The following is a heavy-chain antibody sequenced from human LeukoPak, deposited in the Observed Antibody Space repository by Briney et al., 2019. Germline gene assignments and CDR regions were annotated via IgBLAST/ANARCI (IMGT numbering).Heavy chain of an antibody. CDR3: AKEDIVVVPAVNWFDP. J-gene: IGHJ5*02. Sequence: GGSLRLSCAASGFTFSSYAMHWVRQAPGKGLEWVAVISYDGSNKYYADSVKGRFTISRDNSKNTLYLQMNSLRAEDTAVYYCAKEDIVVVPAVNWFDPWGQGTLVTVSS. CDR1: GFTFSSYA. CDR2: ISYDGSNK. D-gene: IGHD2-2*01. V-gene: IGHV3-30-3*01.